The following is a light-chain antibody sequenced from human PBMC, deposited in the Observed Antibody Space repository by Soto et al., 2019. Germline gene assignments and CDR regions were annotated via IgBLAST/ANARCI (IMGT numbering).Light chain of an antibody. J-gene: IGKJ4*01. CDR2: AAS. V-gene: IGKV1-17*03. CDR3: LQHNSYPLT. Sequence: IQMTQSPSAMSASVGDRVTITCRARQGISNYLAWFQQKPGKVPKRLIYAASSLQSGVPPRFSGSVSGTEFTLTINNLQPEDVATYYGLQHNSYPLTFGGGTKVEIK. CDR1: QGISNY.